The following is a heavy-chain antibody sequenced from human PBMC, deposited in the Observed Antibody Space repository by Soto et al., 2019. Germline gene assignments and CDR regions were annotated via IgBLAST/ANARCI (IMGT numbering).Heavy chain of an antibody. D-gene: IGHD3-10*01. Sequence: SATLSLTCAGDGGSFTAYYWTWLRQSPGKGLEWIGEIHHSGGPKYNPSLKSRVTISADTSKNQFSLELSSVTAADTAVYYCASYGSGSYYNGYYFDYWGQGTLVTVS. CDR1: GGSFTAYY. J-gene: IGHJ4*02. CDR2: IHHSGGP. V-gene: IGHV4-34*01. CDR3: ASYGSGSYYNGYYFDY.